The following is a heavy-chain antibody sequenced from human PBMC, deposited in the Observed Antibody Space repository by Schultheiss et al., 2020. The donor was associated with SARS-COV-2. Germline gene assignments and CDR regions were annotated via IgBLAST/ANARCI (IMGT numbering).Heavy chain of an antibody. D-gene: IGHD3-22*01. Sequence: SVKVSCKASGGTFSSYAISWVRQAPGQGLEWMGGIIPIFGIANYAQKFQGRVTITADTSTSTVYMELSSLRSEDTAVYYCARATPMIVLPRTTTFDYWGQGTLVTVSS. CDR2: IIPIFGIA. CDR1: GGTFSSYA. J-gene: IGHJ4*02. V-gene: IGHV1-69*10. CDR3: ARATPMIVLPRTTTFDY.